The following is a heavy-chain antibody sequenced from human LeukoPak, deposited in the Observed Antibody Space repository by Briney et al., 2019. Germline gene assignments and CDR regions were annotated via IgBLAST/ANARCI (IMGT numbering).Heavy chain of an antibody. V-gene: IGHV3-74*01. CDR1: GFTFSSYW. CDR3: AKDTGAGRGFFDY. Sequence: GGSLRLSCAASGFTFSSYWMHWVRQAPGKGLVWVSRINTDGSSTSYADSVKGRFTISRDNGKNSLYLQMNSLRAEDTALYYCAKDTGAGRGFFDYWGQGTLVTVSS. J-gene: IGHJ4*02. D-gene: IGHD7-27*01. CDR2: INTDGSST.